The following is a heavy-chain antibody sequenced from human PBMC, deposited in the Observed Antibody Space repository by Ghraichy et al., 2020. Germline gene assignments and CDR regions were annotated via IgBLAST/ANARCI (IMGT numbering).Heavy chain of an antibody. CDR2: INHSGST. CDR1: GGSFSGYY. J-gene: IGHJ4*03. Sequence: SETLSLTCAVYGGSFSGYYWSWIRQPPGKGLEWIGEINHSGSTNYNPSLKSRVTISVDTSKNQFSLKLSSVTAADTAVYYCARGGYADDWGQGTLVTVSS. CDR3: ARGGYADD. V-gene: IGHV4-34*01.